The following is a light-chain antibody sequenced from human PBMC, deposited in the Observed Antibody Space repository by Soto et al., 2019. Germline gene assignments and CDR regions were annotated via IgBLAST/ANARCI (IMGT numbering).Light chain of an antibody. J-gene: IGKJ1*01. CDR1: QSVGSSH. V-gene: IGKV3D-20*02. CDR2: GAS. Sequence: EIVLTQSPGTLSLSPGERATLSCRAIQSVGSSHLAWYQQKPGQAPRLLIYGASSRATGIPDRFSGSGSGTDFTLTISSLEPEDFAVYYCQQRSNWLTWTFGQGTKVDIK. CDR3: QQRSNWLTWT.